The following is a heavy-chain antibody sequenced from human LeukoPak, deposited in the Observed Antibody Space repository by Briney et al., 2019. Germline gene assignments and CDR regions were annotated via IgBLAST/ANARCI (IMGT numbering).Heavy chain of an antibody. CDR3: ARDNWEGNFDY. J-gene: IGHJ4*02. D-gene: IGHD1-26*01. CDR1: GFTFSGYS. Sequence: GGSLRLSCAASGFTFSGYSMNWVRQAPGKGLEWVSSISSSSSYIYYADSVKGRFTISRDNAKNSLYLQMNSLRAEDTAVYYCARDNWEGNFDYWGQGTLVTVSS. V-gene: IGHV3-21*01. CDR2: ISSSSSYI.